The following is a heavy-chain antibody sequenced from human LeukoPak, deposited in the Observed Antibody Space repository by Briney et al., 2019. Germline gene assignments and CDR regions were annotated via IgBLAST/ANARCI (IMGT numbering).Heavy chain of an antibody. CDR1: GFTFSNYN. CDR3: ARDRAGYSTTGTMDY. J-gene: IGHJ4*02. CDR2: ISYDGSNK. D-gene: IGHD5-18*01. V-gene: IGHV3-30*03. Sequence: PGGSLRLSCAASGFTFSNYNINWVRQAPGKGLEWVAVISYDGSNKYYADSVKGRFTISRDNSKNTLYLQMNSLRAEDTAVYYCARDRAGYSTTGTMDYWGQGTLVTVSS.